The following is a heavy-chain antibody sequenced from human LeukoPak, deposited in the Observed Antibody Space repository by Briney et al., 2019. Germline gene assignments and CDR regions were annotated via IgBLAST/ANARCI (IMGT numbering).Heavy chain of an antibody. CDR2: IYYSGST. CDR3: ASVDTAYDAFDI. D-gene: IGHD5-18*01. Sequence: NASGTLSLTCGVSGGSISSTNWWTWVRQPPGKGLEWIGYIYYSGSTNYNPSLKSRVTISVDTSKNQFSLKLSSVTAADTAVYYCASVDTAYDAFDIWGQGTMVTVSS. J-gene: IGHJ3*02. CDR1: GGSISSTNW. V-gene: IGHV4-4*02.